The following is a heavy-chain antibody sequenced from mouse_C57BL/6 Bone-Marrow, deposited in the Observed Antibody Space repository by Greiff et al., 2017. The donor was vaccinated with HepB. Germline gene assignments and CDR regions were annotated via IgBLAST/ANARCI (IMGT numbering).Heavy chain of an antibody. V-gene: IGHV1-26*01. J-gene: IGHJ1*03. Sequence: EVQLQQSGPELVKPGASVKISCKASGYTFTDYYMNWVKQSHGKSLEWIGDINPNNGGTSYNQKFKGKATLTVDKSSSTAYMEHRSLTSEDSAVYYCARSSTTVVDPWYFDVWGTGTTVTVSS. CDR2: INPNNGGT. CDR1: GYTFTDYY. D-gene: IGHD1-1*01. CDR3: ARSSTTVVDPWYFDV.